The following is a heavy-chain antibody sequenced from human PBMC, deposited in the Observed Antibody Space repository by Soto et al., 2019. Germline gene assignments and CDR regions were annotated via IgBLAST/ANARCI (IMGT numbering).Heavy chain of an antibody. CDR1: GGSINSGGYY. Sequence: QVQLQESGPGLVKPSQTLSLFCTVSGGSINSGGYYWNWIRQHPGKGLEWIGYIHDSGSLYYNPSLRSRVTISVDTYKGQLSLRLSSVTAADAAWYYCARAYNDILTCYSWGQGTLVPVSS. J-gene: IGHJ5*02. CDR3: ARAYNDILTCYS. CDR2: IHDSGSL. D-gene: IGHD3-9*01. V-gene: IGHV4-31*03.